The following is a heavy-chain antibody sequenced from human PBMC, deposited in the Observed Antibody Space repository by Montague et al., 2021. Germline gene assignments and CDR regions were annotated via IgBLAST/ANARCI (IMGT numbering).Heavy chain of an antibody. CDR3: ARGIPAHYYDSSGDAFDI. J-gene: IGHJ3*02. CDR1: GDSISSGGYS. V-gene: IGHV4-30-2*01. D-gene: IGHD3-22*01. Sequence: TLSLTCVVSGDSISSGGYSWSWIRQPPGKGLEWIGYIYHTGSASHNPSLKSRVIISVDRAKNHFSLKLSSVTAADTAAYYCARGIPAHYYDSSGDAFDIWGQGTMVTVSS. CDR2: IYHTGSA.